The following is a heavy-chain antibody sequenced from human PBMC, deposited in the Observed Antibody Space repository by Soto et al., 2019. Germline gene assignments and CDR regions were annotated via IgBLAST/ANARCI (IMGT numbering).Heavy chain of an antibody. Sequence: EVQLVESGGGLVQPGGSLRLSCAASGFTFSSYWMSWVRQAPGKGLEWVANIKQDGSEKYYVDSVKGRFTISRDNAKNSLYLQMISLRADDTDVYYCARYPWIVATAGTYYYYYGMDVWGQGTTVTVSS. J-gene: IGHJ6*02. V-gene: IGHV3-7*05. CDR1: GFTFSSYW. D-gene: IGHD5-12*01. CDR3: ARYPWIVATAGTYYYYYGMDV. CDR2: IKQDGSEK.